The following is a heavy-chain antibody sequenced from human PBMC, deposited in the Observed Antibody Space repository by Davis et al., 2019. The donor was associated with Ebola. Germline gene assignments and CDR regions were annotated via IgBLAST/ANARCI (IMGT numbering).Heavy chain of an antibody. J-gene: IGHJ2*01. V-gene: IGHV4-59*08. CDR3: ARRVGAFYWYFDL. D-gene: IGHD1-26*01. CDR1: ASPTSPSY. Sequence: MPAGSLTLSCTVSASPTSPSYWRWTRQPPGKGREWVGYIYFSGSPNYNPSLKSRVTRSVDTSKNQSSLKLSSVTAADTAVYYCARRVGAFYWYFDLWGRGTLVTVSS. CDR2: IYFSGSP.